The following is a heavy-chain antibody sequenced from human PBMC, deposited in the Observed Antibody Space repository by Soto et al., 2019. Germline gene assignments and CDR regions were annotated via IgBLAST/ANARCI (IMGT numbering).Heavy chain of an antibody. CDR1: GGTVSSYA. CDR2: IIPIFVTA. D-gene: IGHD4-17*01. V-gene: IGHV1-69*01. CDR3: ARDSPQPLRRYWYFDR. Sequence: QVQLVQSGAEVKKPGSSVKVSCKASGGTVSSYAISWVRQAPGQGLDWMGGIIPIFVTANYAQKFQGRVKITEDESTSTAYMELSSLRSEDTAVYYCARDSPQPLRRYWYFDRWGRGTLVTVSS. J-gene: IGHJ2*01.